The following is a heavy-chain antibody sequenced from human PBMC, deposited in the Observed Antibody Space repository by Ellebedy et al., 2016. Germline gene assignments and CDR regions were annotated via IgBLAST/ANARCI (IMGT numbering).Heavy chain of an antibody. V-gene: IGHV4-34*01. J-gene: IGHJ6*02. CDR1: GGSFSGYY. CDR2: INHSGST. CDR3: ARDLGTSSSGGGYYYYGMDV. Sequence: SETLSLXCAVYGGSFSGYYWSWIRQPPGKGLEWIGEINHSGSTNYNPSLKSRVTISVDTSKNQFSLKLSSVTAADTAVYYCARDLGTSSSGGGYYYYGMDVWGQGTTVTVSS. D-gene: IGHD6-13*01.